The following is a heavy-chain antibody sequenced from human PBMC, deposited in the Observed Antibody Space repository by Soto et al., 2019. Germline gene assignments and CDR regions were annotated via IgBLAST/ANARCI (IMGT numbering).Heavy chain of an antibody. CDR3: ARHAPHYCSGGSCYDFLNWFDP. V-gene: IGHV4-39*01. CDR2: IYYSGST. D-gene: IGHD2-15*01. J-gene: IGHJ5*02. CDR1: GGSISSSSYY. Sequence: PSETLSLTCTVSGGSISSSSYYWGWIRHPPGKGLEWIGSIYYSGSTYYNPSLKSRVTISVDTSKNRFSLKLSSVTAADTAVYYCARHAPHYCSGGSCYDFLNWFDPWGQGTLVTVSS.